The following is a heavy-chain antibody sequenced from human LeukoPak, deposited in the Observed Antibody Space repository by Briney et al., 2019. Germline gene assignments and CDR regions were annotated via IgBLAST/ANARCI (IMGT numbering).Heavy chain of an antibody. Sequence: SETLSLTCTVSGGSISSGSDYWSWNRPPAGKGLEWIGRIYISGSTNYNPSLKSRVTISVDTSKNQFSLKLSSVTTADTAVYYCAREPRTTQLAYYYYYYYMDVWGKGTTVTVSS. CDR1: GGSISSGSDY. CDR3: AREPRTTQLAYYYYYYYMDV. CDR2: IYISGST. J-gene: IGHJ6*03. D-gene: IGHD6-13*01. V-gene: IGHV4-61*02.